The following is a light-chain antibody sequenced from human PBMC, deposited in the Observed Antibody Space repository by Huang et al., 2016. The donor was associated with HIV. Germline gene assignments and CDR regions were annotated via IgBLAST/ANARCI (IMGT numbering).Light chain of an antibody. CDR1: QYVSSN. J-gene: IGKJ2*01. CDR2: GAS. CDR3: QQYNNWPRT. V-gene: IGKV3-15*01. Sequence: ERVMTQSPDTMSVSQGERATLYCRASQYVSSNLAWYQQKPGQAPRLLVYGASTRVIDIPARFSGSGSGTEFTLTISSLQSEDSAVYYCQQYNNWPRTFGQGTKLEIK.